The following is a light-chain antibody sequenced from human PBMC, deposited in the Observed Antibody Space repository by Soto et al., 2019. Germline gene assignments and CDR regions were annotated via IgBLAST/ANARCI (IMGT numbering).Light chain of an antibody. CDR2: DAT. CDR1: QYISSN. Sequence: DIVMTQSPATLSESPGERVTLSCRASQYISSNLAWYQQKPGQPPRLLIYDATSRATGIPSRFSGSGSVTDCTLTIISLQSEDFAFYFCHQYHDWPPLTFGGGTKVEIK. CDR3: HQYHDWPPLT. V-gene: IGKV3D-15*01. J-gene: IGKJ4*01.